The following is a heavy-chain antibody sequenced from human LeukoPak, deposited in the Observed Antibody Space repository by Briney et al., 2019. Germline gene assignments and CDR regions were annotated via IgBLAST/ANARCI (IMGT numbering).Heavy chain of an antibody. CDR2: IYHSGST. J-gene: IGHJ3*02. D-gene: IGHD4-17*01. CDR1: GGSFSGYY. Sequence: SETLSLTCAVYGGSFSGYYWSWIRQPPGKGLEWIGEIYHSGSTNYNPSRKSRVTISVDKSKNQFSLKLSSVTAADTAVYYCARDIYGDWSFGDAFDIWGQGTMVTVSS. CDR3: ARDIYGDWSFGDAFDI. V-gene: IGHV4-34*01.